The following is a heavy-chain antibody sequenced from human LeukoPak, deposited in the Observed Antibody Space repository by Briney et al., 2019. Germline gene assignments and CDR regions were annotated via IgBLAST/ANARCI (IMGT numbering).Heavy chain of an antibody. D-gene: IGHD5-18*01. J-gene: IGHJ4*02. Sequence: GRSLRLSCAASGFTFSSYGMHWVRQAPGKGLEWVAVISYDGSNKYYADSVKGRFTISRDNSKNTLYLQMNSLRAEDTAVYYCAKGDTAMVLDYWGQGTLVTVSS. CDR3: AKGDTAMVLDY. V-gene: IGHV3-30*18. CDR1: GFTFSSYG. CDR2: ISYDGSNK.